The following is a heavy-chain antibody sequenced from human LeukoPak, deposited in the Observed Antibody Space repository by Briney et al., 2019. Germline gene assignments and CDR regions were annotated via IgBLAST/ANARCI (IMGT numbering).Heavy chain of an antibody. V-gene: IGHV3-53*04. CDR1: GFTVSTNC. CDR3: ARVDTVMAYYFDL. J-gene: IGHJ4*02. D-gene: IGHD5-18*01. CDR2: IYSGGTT. Sequence: GGSLRHSCAASGFTVSTNCMTWVRQAPGKGLEWVSTIYSGGTTYYADSVMGRFTISRHNSRNTLYLQMNSLRAEDTAVYYCARVDTVMAYYFDLWGQGTLVTVSS.